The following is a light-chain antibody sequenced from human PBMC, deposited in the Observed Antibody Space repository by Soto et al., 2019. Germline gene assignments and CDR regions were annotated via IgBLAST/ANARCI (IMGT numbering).Light chain of an antibody. J-gene: IGKJ4*01. V-gene: IGKV3-11*01. CDR2: DAS. CDR3: QQRSDWPRPT. Sequence: EIALTQSPATLSLSPGERATLSCRASQSVRRYLAWYQQKPGQAPRLLIYDASNRATGIPGRFSGSGSGTDFTLTISSLEPEDFAVYYCQQRSDWPRPTFGGGTNVDIK. CDR1: QSVRRY.